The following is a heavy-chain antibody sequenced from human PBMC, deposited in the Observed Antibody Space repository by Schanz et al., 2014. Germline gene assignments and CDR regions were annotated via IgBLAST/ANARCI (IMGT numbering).Heavy chain of an antibody. CDR3: AKDLLYGAPMPLNHLDY. V-gene: IGHV3-11*05. D-gene: IGHD2-2*01. CDR2: ISSGSSYA. J-gene: IGHJ4*02. CDR1: GFTFRDYY. Sequence: QEQLVESGGGLVKPGGSLRLSCAASGFTFRDYYMSWIRQAPGKGLEWVSDISSGSSYANYADSVKGRFTISRDRFQNTLYLRMSSLRAEDTAVYYCAKDLLYGAPMPLNHLDYWGQGTLVTVSS.